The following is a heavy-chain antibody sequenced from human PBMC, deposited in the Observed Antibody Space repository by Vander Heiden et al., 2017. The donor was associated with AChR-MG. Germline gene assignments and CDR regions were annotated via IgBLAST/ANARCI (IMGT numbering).Heavy chain of an antibody. CDR1: GHTFSTPW. D-gene: IGHD3-3*01. CDR2: IYCGDSDT. J-gene: IGHJ3*02. V-gene: IGHV5-51*03. Sequence: EVHLVQSGPEVRKPGESLKISCEVSGHTFSTPWIAWVRQMPGKGLEWMGSIYCGDSDTRYSPSFRGQVALSADTSINTAYLQWTSLKASDTAMYYCAKSGDFWSGAEDAFDIWGQGTKVTVSS. CDR3: AKSGDFWSGAEDAFDI.